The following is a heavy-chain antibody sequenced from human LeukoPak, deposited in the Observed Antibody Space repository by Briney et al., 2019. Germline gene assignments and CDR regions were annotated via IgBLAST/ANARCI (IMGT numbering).Heavy chain of an antibody. Sequence: PGGSLTLSCAASGFTFSSYPMHYLRQAPGKGLEGVAVISYDGSNKYYADSVNGRFTISRDNSKNTLYLQMNSLRAEDTAVYYCARDQSPSSSWPRYLDAFDIWGQGTMVTVSS. CDR1: GFTFSSYP. J-gene: IGHJ3*02. CDR3: ARDQSPSSSWPRYLDAFDI. D-gene: IGHD6-13*01. CDR2: ISYDGSNK. V-gene: IGHV3-30*04.